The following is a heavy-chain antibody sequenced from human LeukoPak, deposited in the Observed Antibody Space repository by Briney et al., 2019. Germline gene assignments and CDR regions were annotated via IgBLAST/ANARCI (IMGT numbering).Heavy chain of an antibody. CDR1: GGTFSNYA. Sequence: SVKVSCKASGGTFSNYAFSWVRQAPGQGLEWMGGIIPMFGTTKYAQKFQGRVTISADKSSSTAYMELSRLRSDDTAVYYCARDRRFGRYGSGSLDYWGQGTLVTVSS. CDR2: IIPMFGTT. J-gene: IGHJ4*02. V-gene: IGHV1-69*06. CDR3: ARDRRFGRYGSGSLDY. D-gene: IGHD3-10*01.